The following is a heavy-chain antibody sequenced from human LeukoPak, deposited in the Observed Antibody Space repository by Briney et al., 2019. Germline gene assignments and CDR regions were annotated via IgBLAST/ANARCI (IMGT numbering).Heavy chain of an antibody. D-gene: IGHD5-24*01. CDR3: ARVSRWPFDY. V-gene: IGHV4-34*01. Sequence: SETLSLTCAVYGGSFSGYYWSWIRQPPGKGLEWIGEINHSGSTNYNPSLKSRVTISVDTSKNQFSLKLSSVTAADTAVYYCARVSRWPFDYWGQGTLVTVSS. CDR2: INHSGST. CDR1: GGSFSGYY. J-gene: IGHJ4*02.